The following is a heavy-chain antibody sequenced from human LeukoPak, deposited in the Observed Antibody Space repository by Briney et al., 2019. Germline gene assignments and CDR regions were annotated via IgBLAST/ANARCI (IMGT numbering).Heavy chain of an antibody. CDR2: IWSDGTNR. CDR3: VRDAQRGFDYSNSLQY. CDR1: GFIFNHYA. V-gene: IGHV3-33*01. Sequence: GTSLRLSWEASGFIFNHYALHWVRQAPHKGLEWVAVIWSDGTNRYYADSVKGRFSIFRDDSQKRVFLQMNSLRAEDTAVYYCVRDAQRGFDYSNSLQYWGQGALVTVSS. J-gene: IGHJ4*02. D-gene: IGHD4-11*01.